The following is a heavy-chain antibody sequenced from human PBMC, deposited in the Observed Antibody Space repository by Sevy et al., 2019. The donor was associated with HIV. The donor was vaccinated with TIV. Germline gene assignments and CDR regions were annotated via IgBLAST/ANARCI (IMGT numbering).Heavy chain of an antibody. CDR2: ISYDGSNK. V-gene: IGHV3-30*04. CDR3: ARDDLWFGALYYYYYGMDV. Sequence: GGSLRLSCAASGFTFSSYAMHWVRQAPGKGLEWVAVISYDGSNKYYADSVKGRFTSSRDNSKNTLYLKMNSLRAEDTAVDYCARDDLWFGALYYYYYGMDVWGQGTTVTVSS. J-gene: IGHJ6*02. D-gene: IGHD3-10*01. CDR1: GFTFSSYA.